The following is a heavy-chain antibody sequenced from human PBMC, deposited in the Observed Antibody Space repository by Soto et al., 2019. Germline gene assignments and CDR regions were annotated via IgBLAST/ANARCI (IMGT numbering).Heavy chain of an antibody. D-gene: IGHD3-10*01. CDR3: AAYYYGSGSYSPA. Sequence: GGSLRLSCAASGFTFSSYAMSWVRQAPGKGLEWVSSFSGSSVSTYYADSVKGRFTISRDNSKNTLYLQMTSLRAEDTAVYYCAAYYYGSGSYSPAWGQGTLVTVSS. V-gene: IGHV3-23*01. CDR2: FSGSSVST. CDR1: GFTFSSYA. J-gene: IGHJ5*02.